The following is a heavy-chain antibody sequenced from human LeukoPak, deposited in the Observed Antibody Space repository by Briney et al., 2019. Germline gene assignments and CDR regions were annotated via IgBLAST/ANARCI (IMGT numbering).Heavy chain of an antibody. Sequence: WASVKVSCKASGYTFTSYYMHWVRQAPGQGLEWMGIINPSGGSTSYAQKFQGRVTMIRDTSTSTVYMELSSLRSEDTAVYYCARVSRDYYDSSGYYKLLDYWGQGTLVTVSS. CDR3: ARVSRDYYDSSGYYKLLDY. D-gene: IGHD3-22*01. CDR1: GYTFTSYY. J-gene: IGHJ4*02. CDR2: INPSGGST. V-gene: IGHV1-46*01.